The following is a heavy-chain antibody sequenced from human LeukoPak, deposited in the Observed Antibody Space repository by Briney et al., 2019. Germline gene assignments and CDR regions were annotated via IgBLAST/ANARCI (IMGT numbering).Heavy chain of an antibody. CDR2: ISSSSSYI. V-gene: IGHV3-21*01. CDR1: GFIFSSYS. J-gene: IGHJ4*02. Sequence: GGSLRLSCAASGFIFSSYSMNWVRQAPGKGLEWVSSISSSSSYIYYADSVKGRFTISRDNAKNSLYLQMNSLRAEDTAVYYCARGWEYSSSSTDYWGQGTLVTVSS. D-gene: IGHD6-6*01. CDR3: ARGWEYSSSSTDY.